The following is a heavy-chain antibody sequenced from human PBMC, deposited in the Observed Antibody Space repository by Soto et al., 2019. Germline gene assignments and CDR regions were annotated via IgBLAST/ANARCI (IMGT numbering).Heavy chain of an antibody. CDR1: GFTFSSYA. Sequence: GGSLRLSCAASGFTFSSYAMSWVRQAPGKGLEWVSAISGSGGSTYYAGSVKGRFTISRDNSKNTLYLQMNSLRAEDTAVYYCAKGQLMVFFGMDVWGQGTTVTVSS. J-gene: IGHJ6*02. CDR2: ISGSGGST. D-gene: IGHD2-8*01. V-gene: IGHV3-23*01. CDR3: AKGQLMVFFGMDV.